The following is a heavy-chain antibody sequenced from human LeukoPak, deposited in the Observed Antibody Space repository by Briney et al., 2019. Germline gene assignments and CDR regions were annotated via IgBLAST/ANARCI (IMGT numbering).Heavy chain of an antibody. CDR2: IYSDGST. D-gene: IGHD5-12*01. CDR3: ARWVVATMFDY. CDR1: GFQFSSFA. Sequence: PGGSLRLSCVASGFQFSSFAMSWVRQAPGKGLEWVSVIYSDGSTYYADSVKGRFTISRDNSKNTLFLQMNSLRAEDTAVYYCARWVVATMFDYWGPGTLVTVSS. J-gene: IGHJ4*02. V-gene: IGHV3-66*01.